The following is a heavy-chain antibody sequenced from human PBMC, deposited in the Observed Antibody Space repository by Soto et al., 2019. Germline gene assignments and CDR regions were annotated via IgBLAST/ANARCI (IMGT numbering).Heavy chain of an antibody. D-gene: IGHD3-10*01. J-gene: IGHJ6*02. Sequence: PXETLSLTCTVSGCSISSSDWSWIRKPAGKGLEWIGRIYTSGSTNYNPSLKSRVTTSVDTSKNQFSLKLSSVTAADTAVDYCAQSLWFGELSYYYYGMDVWGQGTTVTVSS. CDR2: IYTSGST. CDR3: AQSLWFGELSYYYYGMDV. CDR1: GCSISSSD. V-gene: IGHV4-4*07.